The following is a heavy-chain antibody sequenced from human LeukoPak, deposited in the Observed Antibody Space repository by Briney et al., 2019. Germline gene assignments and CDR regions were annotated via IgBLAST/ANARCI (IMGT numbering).Heavy chain of an antibody. CDR3: ARDNLRGSGYSSSWYVVGYYFDY. D-gene: IGHD6-13*01. V-gene: IGHV4-4*07. CDR2: IYTSGST. Sequence: SETLSLTCTVSGGSISSYYWSWIRQPAGKGLEGIGRIYTSGSTNYNPSLKSRVTMSVDTSKNQFALKQSSVTAADTAVYYCARDNLRGSGYSSSWYVVGYYFDYWGQGTLVTVSS. CDR1: GGSISSYY. J-gene: IGHJ4*02.